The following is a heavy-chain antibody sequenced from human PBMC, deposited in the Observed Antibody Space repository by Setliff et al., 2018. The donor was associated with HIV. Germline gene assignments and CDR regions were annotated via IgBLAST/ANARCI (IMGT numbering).Heavy chain of an antibody. J-gene: IGHJ4*02. D-gene: IGHD2-15*01. CDR2: IYHSGST. Sequence: KTSETLSLTCAVSGYPISSGYFWGWIRQPPGKGLEWIASIYHSGSTYYSSSLKSRVTISVDTSKNQFSLKVTSVTAADTAVYYCARDYGQEDSAMDFDHWGQGTLVTVS. V-gene: IGHV4-38-2*02. CDR3: ARDYGQEDSAMDFDH. CDR1: GYPISSGYF.